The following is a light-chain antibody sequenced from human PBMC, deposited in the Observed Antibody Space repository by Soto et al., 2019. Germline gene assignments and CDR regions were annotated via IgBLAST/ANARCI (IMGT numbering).Light chain of an antibody. J-gene: IGLJ1*01. CDR1: SSNIGSNY. CDR2: SNN. Sequence: KRFTISCSGSSSNIGSNYVYWYQQLPGTAPKLLIYSNNQRPSGVPDRFSGSKSGTSASLAISGLRSEDEADYYCAAWDDSLSGLYVFGTGTKVTVL. CDR3: AAWDDSLSGLYV. V-gene: IGLV1-47*02.